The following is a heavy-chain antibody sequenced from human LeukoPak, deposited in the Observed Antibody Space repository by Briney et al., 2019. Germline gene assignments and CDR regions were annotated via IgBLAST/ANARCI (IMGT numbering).Heavy chain of an antibody. CDR2: TRYDGSNK. J-gene: IGHJ4*02. Sequence: GGSLTLSCAASGFTFSSYGMHWVRQAPGKGLEWVAFTRYDGSNKYYADSVKGRFTISRDTSKHTLYLQMYSLRAEDTAVYYCAKVHELWCGELSADYWGQGTLVTVSS. CDR1: GFTFSSYG. V-gene: IGHV3-30*02. D-gene: IGHD3-10*01. CDR3: AKVHELWCGELSADY.